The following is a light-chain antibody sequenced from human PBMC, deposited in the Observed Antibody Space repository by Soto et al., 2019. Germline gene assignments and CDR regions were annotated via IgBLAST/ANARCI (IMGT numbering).Light chain of an antibody. Sequence: VLAQSPGTLSLSPGERATLACRASQSVSSNFLAWYQHKVGQAPRLLMYGASTRATGIPARFSGRGSGTDFTLTISSLQSEDFAVYYCQQYDSWRYTFGQGTKLEIK. V-gene: IGKV3-15*01. CDR1: QSVSSN. CDR2: GAS. CDR3: QQYDSWRYT. J-gene: IGKJ2*01.